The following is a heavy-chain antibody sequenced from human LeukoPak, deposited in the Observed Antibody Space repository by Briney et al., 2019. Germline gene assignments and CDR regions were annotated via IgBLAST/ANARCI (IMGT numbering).Heavy chain of an antibody. V-gene: IGHV3-23*01. CDR1: GFTLRYYQ. Sequence: GGSLRLSCATSGFTLRYYQMNWVRQAPGKGLEWVSAISNTGGSTYYADSVKGRFTISRDNSKNTLYLQMNSLRAEDTAAYYCAKVRYDSSGYQSPYFDYWGQGTLVTVSS. CDR3: AKVRYDSSGYQSPYFDY. J-gene: IGHJ4*02. D-gene: IGHD3-22*01. CDR2: ISNTGGST.